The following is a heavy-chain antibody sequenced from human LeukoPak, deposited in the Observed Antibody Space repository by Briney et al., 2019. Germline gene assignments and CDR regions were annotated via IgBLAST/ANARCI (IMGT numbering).Heavy chain of an antibody. V-gene: IGHV1-18*01. CDR3: ARDLYYGSGAAGPYYYYGMDV. D-gene: IGHD3-10*01. J-gene: IGHJ6*02. CDR2: ISAYNGNT. CDR1: GYTFSSYG. Sequence: GASVKVSCKASGYTFSSYGISWVRQAPGQGLEWMGWISAYNGNTNYAQKLQGRVTMTTDTSTSTDYMELRSLRSDDTAVYYCARDLYYGSGAAGPYYYYGMDVWGQGTTVTVSS.